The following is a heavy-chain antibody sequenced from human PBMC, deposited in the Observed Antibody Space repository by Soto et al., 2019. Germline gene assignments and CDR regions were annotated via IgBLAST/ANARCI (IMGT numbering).Heavy chain of an antibody. J-gene: IGHJ3*02. CDR2: ISYDGSNK. Sequence: VGSLRLSCAASGFTFSSYGMHWVRQAPGKGLEWVAVISYDGSNKYYADSVKGRFTISRDNSKNTLYLQMNSLRAEDTAVYYCAKEGRWGDYDYMWGSHRLDGFDIWGQGTMVTVAS. V-gene: IGHV3-30*18. CDR1: GFTFSSYG. CDR3: AKEGRWGDYDYMWGSHRLDGFDI. D-gene: IGHD3-16*02.